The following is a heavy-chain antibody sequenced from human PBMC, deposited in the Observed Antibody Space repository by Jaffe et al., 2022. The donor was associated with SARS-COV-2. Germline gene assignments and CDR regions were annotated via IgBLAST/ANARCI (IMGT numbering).Heavy chain of an antibody. CDR1: GGSISNTNW. CDR2: IFLSGTT. Sequence: QVQLQESGPGLVKPSGTLSLTCAVSGGSISNTNWWSWIRQPPGKGLEWIGEIFLSGTTNYNPSLKSRVTISVDKSKNQFSLQLNSVTAADTAVYYCARDRDSSGWYRGFDYWGQGTLVTVSS. D-gene: IGHD6-19*01. V-gene: IGHV4-4*02. J-gene: IGHJ4*02. CDR3: ARDRDSSGWYRGFDY.